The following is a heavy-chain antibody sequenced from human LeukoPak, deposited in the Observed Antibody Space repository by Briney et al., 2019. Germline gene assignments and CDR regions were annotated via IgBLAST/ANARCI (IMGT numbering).Heavy chain of an antibody. CDR1: GGSISSSSYY. Sequence: SETLSLTCTVSGGSISSSSYYWGWIRQPPGKGLEWIGSIYYSGSTYYNPSVKSRITISVDTSKNQFSLKLSSVTAADTAVYYCAGLEWELFLYYFDYWGQGTLVTVSS. J-gene: IGHJ4*02. V-gene: IGHV4-39*01. D-gene: IGHD1-26*01. CDR2: IYYSGST. CDR3: AGLEWELFLYYFDY.